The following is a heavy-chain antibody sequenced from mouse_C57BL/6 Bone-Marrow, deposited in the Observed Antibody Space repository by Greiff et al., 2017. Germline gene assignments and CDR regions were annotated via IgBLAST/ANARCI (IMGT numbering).Heavy chain of an antibody. Sequence: LVESGAELVKPGASVKLSCKASGYTFTEYTIHWVKQRPGQGLEWIGWFYPGSGSIKYNEKFKDKATLTADKSSSTVYMELSRLTSEDSAVYFCARHEGEGELTMVTTGFAYWGQGTLVTVSA. V-gene: IGHV1-62-2*01. CDR2: FYPGSGSI. CDR1: GYTFTEYT. D-gene: IGHD2-2*01. J-gene: IGHJ3*01. CDR3: ARHEGEGELTMVTTGFAY.